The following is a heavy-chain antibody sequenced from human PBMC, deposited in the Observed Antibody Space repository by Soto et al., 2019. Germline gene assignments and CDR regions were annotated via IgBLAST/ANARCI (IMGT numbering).Heavy chain of an antibody. D-gene: IGHD3-10*01. CDR1: GFTFSSYS. CDR3: ARDRHPGLYYYGSGSYWLD. Sequence: GGSLRLSCAASGFTFSSYSMNWVRQAPGKGLEWVSYISSSSSTIYYADSVKGRFTISRDNAKNSLYLQMNSLRAEDTAVYYCARDRHPGLYYYGSGSYWLDWGQGTLVTVSS. V-gene: IGHV3-48*01. CDR2: ISSSSSTI. J-gene: IGHJ4*02.